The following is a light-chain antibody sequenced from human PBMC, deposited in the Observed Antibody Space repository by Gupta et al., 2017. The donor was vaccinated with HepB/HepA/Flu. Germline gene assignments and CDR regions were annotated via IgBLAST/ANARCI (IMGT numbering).Light chain of an antibody. J-gene: IGLJ2*01. CDR2: EDN. Sequence: RGSIASNYVQWYQQRPGSAPTTVIYEDNQRPSGVPDRFSGSIDSSSNSASLTISGLKTEDEADYYCQSYDSSTVVFGGGTKLTVL. CDR1: RGSIASNY. V-gene: IGLV6-57*02. CDR3: QSYDSSTVV.